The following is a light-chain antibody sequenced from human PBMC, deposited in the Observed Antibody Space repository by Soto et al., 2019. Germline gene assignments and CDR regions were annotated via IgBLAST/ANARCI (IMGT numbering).Light chain of an antibody. CDR2: EVT. V-gene: IGLV2-8*01. CDR1: SSDIGGYSY. Sequence: QSVLTQPPSASGSPGQSVTISCTGTSSDIGGYSYVSWYQQHPGKAPKLMIYEVTKRPSGVPDRFSGSKSGNTASLTVSGLQAEDEADYYCSSYAGGRVLFGGGTKLTVL. CDR3: SSYAGGRVL. J-gene: IGLJ2*01.